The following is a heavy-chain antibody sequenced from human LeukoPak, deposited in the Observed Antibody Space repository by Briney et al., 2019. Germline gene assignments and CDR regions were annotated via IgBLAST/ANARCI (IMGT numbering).Heavy chain of an antibody. CDR3: ARGRRIAAAGTGVRMGWFDP. Sequence: SQTLSLTCTVSGGSISSGDYYWSWIRQPPGKGLEWIGFIHYSGSAYYNPSLKSRVSISVDTSKNQLSLNLSSVTAADTAVYYCARGRRIAAAGTGVRMGWFDPWGQGTLVTVSS. CDR1: GGSISSGDYY. J-gene: IGHJ5*02. D-gene: IGHD6-13*01. CDR2: IHYSGSA. V-gene: IGHV4-30-4*08.